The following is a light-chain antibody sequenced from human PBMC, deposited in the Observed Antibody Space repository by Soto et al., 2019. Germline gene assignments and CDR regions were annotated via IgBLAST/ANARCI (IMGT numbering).Light chain of an antibody. Sequence: SYELTQPPSVSVSPGQTASITCSGDKLGDKYACWYQQKPGQSPVLVIYQDSKRPSGIPERFSGSNSENTATLTISGTQAMDEADYYCQAWDSSRYVFGTGTKLTVL. CDR1: KLGDKY. CDR2: QDS. CDR3: QAWDSSRYV. J-gene: IGLJ1*01. V-gene: IGLV3-1*01.